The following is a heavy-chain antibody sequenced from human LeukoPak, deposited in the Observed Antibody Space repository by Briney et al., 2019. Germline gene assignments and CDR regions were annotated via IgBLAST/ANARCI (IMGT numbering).Heavy chain of an antibody. J-gene: IGHJ4*02. CDR1: GFTFSNYW. D-gene: IGHD3-10*01. CDR3: RISGSSELVFDY. CDR2: IKSDGSTT. Sequence: GGSLRLSCAVSGFTFSNYWMHWVRQAPGMGLVWVSRIKSDGSTTSYADSVKGRFTISRDNAKNTLYLQMNSLRAEDTAVYYCRISGSSELVFDYWGQGTLVTVSS. V-gene: IGHV3-74*01.